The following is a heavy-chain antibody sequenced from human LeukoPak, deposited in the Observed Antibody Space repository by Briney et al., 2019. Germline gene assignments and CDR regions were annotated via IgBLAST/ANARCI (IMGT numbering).Heavy chain of an antibody. CDR2: LYYGVST. D-gene: IGHD4-17*01. V-gene: IGHV3-53*01. Sequence: GGSLRLSCAASGFTFSSYSMNWFRQAPGKGLEWVSVLYYGVSTFYKDSVKGRFTTSGDNFNNTVYLQMNSLRAEDTAVYYCARGRQNYGDYPYWGQGTLVTVSS. CDR1: GFTFSSYS. J-gene: IGHJ4*02. CDR3: ARGRQNYGDYPY.